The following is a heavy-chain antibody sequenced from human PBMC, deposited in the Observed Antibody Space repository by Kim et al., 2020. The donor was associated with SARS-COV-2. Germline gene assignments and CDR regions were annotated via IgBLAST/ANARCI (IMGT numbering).Heavy chain of an antibody. V-gene: IGHV3-30*02. CDR3: AKDNTYSSGWYPLGF. D-gene: IGHD6-13*01. J-gene: IGHJ1*01. Sequence: ADSVKGRFTISGDDSENTVYLQMSSLRVEDTAVYYCAKDNTYSSGWYPLGFWGQGTLVTVSS.